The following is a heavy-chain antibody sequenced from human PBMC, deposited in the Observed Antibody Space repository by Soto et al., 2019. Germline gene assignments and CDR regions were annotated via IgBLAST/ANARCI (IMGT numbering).Heavy chain of an antibody. CDR1: GYDFTFYW. V-gene: IGHV5-51*01. CDR2: IYPDDSDT. CDR3: ARHQGEQSAFDI. J-gene: IGHJ3*02. Sequence: PGESLKISCKASGYDFTFYWIGWVRQLPGKGLEWMGIIYPDDSDTRYSPSFQGQVTISADKSITTAFLQWSSLEASDTGMYYCARHQGEQSAFDIWGQGTMVTVSS. D-gene: IGHD3-16*01.